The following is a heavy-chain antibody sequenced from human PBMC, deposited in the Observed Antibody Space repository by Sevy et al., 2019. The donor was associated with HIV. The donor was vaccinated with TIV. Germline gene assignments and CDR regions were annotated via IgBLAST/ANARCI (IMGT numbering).Heavy chain of an antibody. J-gene: IGHJ4*02. D-gene: IGHD3-9*01. CDR2: IYTSGST. CDR3: ARAQTYYDILTGSPV. CDR1: GGSISSGSYY. V-gene: IGHV4-61*02. Sequence: SETLSLTCTVSGGSISSGSYYWSWIRQPAGKGLEWIGRIYTSGSTSYNPSLKSRVTISVDTSKNQFSLKLSSVTAADTAVYYCARAQTYYDILTGSPVWGQGTLVTVSS.